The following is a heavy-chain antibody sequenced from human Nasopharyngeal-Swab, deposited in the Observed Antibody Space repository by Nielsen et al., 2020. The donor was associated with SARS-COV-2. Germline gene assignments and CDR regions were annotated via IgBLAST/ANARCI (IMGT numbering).Heavy chain of an antibody. Sequence: GGSLRLSCAASGFTFSNAWMSWVRQAPGKGLEWVGRIKSKTDGGTTDYAAPVKGRFTISRDDSKNTLYLQMNSLKTEDTAVYYCTTDPQQWLVEYYYYMVVWGKGTTVTVSS. CDR1: GFTFSNAW. V-gene: IGHV3-15*01. J-gene: IGHJ6*03. D-gene: IGHD6-19*01. CDR2: IKSKTDGGTT. CDR3: TTDPQQWLVEYYYYMVV.